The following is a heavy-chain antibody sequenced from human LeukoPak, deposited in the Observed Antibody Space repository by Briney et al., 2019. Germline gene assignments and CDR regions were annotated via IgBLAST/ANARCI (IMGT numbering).Heavy chain of an antibody. CDR3: AKDRPNYYESNGHYYRRNGDY. V-gene: IGHV3-23*01. J-gene: IGHJ4*02. CDR2: ISSSGDIT. D-gene: IGHD3-22*01. Sequence: GGSLRLSCAASGFTFNNYAMSWVRQAPGKGLEWVSAISSSGDITFYADSVKGRFTISRDNSRNTLYLQMNSLRAEDAAVYYCAKDRPNYYESNGHYYRRNGDYWGQGTLVTVSS. CDR1: GFTFNNYA.